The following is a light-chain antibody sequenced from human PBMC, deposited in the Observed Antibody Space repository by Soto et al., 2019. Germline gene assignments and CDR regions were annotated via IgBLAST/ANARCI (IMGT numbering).Light chain of an antibody. V-gene: IGLV1-44*01. Sequence: QSVLTQPPSASGTPGQRVTISCSGSSSNLGSNTVNWYQQLPGTAPKLLIYSNNQRPSGVPDRFSGSKSGTSASLAISGLLSEDEADYYCAAWDDSLNGRVFGGGTKLTVL. J-gene: IGLJ3*02. CDR3: AAWDDSLNGRV. CDR2: SNN. CDR1: SSNLGSNT.